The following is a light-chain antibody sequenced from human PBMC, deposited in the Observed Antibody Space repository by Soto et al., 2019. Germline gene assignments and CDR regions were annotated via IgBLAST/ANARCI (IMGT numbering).Light chain of an antibody. CDR3: QQRSNWLFT. CDR2: DAS. Sequence: EIVLTQSPATLSLSPGERATLSCRASQSVSSYLAWYQQKPGQAPRLLIYDASNRATGIPARFSGSGSGTDFTLTISSLDPEDFAVYYCQQRSNWLFTFGPGTKGDIK. J-gene: IGKJ3*01. CDR1: QSVSSY. V-gene: IGKV3-11*01.